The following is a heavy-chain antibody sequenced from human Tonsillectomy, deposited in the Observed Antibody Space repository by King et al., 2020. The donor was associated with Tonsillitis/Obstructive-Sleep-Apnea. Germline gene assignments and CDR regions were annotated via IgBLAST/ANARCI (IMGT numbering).Heavy chain of an antibody. V-gene: IGHV1-18*01. J-gene: IGHJ3*02. CDR2: ISAYNGNT. Sequence: QLVQSGAEVKKPGASVKVSCKASGYTFTSYGISWVRQAPGQGLEWMGWISAYNGNTNYAQKLKGRVTMTTDTSTSTAYMELRSLRSDDTAVYYCAREPVRYCSGGSCYSPAFDIWGQGTMVTVSS. CDR3: AREPVRYCSGGSCYSPAFDI. CDR1: GYTFTSYG. D-gene: IGHD2-15*01.